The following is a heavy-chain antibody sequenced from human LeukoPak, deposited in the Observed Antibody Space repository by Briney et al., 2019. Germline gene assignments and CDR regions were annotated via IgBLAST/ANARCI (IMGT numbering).Heavy chain of an antibody. D-gene: IGHD5-24*01. J-gene: IGHJ6*02. CDR3: ARDKLEMTTIFPYYYGMDV. V-gene: IGHV3-48*03. Sequence: GGSLRLSCAASGFTFSSYEMNWVRQAPGKGLEWVSYISSSGSTIYYADSVKGRFTISRDSAKNSLSLQMNSLRAEDTAVYYCARDKLEMTTIFPYYYGMDVWGQGTTVTVSS. CDR2: ISSSGSTI. CDR1: GFTFSSYE.